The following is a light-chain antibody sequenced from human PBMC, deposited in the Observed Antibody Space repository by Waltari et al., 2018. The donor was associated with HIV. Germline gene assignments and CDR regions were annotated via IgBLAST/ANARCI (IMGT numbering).Light chain of an antibody. CDR3: QQYKNWPYT. CDR1: QSINNN. J-gene: IGKJ2*01. Sequence: EIVMTQSPATLSVSPGERATLSCRASQSINNNLAWYQQKPGQAPRLLIYGASTRATGIPARFSGSGSATEFALTISSLQSGDFAVYFCQQYKNWPYTFGQGTKLEIK. CDR2: GAS. V-gene: IGKV3-15*01.